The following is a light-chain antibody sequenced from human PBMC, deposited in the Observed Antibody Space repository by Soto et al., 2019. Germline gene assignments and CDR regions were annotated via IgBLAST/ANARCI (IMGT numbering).Light chain of an antibody. CDR2: GAS. J-gene: IGKJ1*01. V-gene: IGKV3-15*01. Sequence: EIVMMQSPAALSMSPGDTATLSCRASQSLGDNLAWYQQKPGQAPRLPIYGASTTAAGFPARFSGSGSGTEFTLTISSLQSEDFAVYYCQQYYNWPRTFGQGTKVDIK. CDR3: QQYYNWPRT. CDR1: QSLGDN.